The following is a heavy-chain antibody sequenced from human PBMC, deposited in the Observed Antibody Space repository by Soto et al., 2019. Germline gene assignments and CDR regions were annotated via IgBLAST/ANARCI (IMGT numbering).Heavy chain of an antibody. Sequence: QVQLQQWGAGLLKPSETLSLTCAVYGGSFSGYYWSWIRQPPGKGLEWIGAINHSGSTNYNPSLKSRVTISVDTSKNQFSLKLSSVTAADTAVYYCARRDCSGGSCYSSSYWYFDLWGRGTLVTVSS. CDR2: INHSGST. J-gene: IGHJ2*01. CDR3: ARRDCSGGSCYSSSYWYFDL. CDR1: GGSFSGYY. D-gene: IGHD2-15*01. V-gene: IGHV4-34*01.